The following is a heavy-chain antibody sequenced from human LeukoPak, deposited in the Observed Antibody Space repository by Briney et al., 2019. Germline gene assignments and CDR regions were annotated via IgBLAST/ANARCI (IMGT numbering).Heavy chain of an antibody. CDR3: ARVGVGTVAGNYFDD. V-gene: IGHV3-53*04. Sequence: PGGSLRLSCAASGFTLSGNWMHWVRQAPGKGLEWVSLIYGGGGTYYADSVKGRFTISRHNSENTLYLEMNSLRPEDTAVYYCARVGVGTVAGNYFDDWGQGTLVTVSS. CDR1: GFTLSGNW. CDR2: IYGGGGT. D-gene: IGHD6-19*01. J-gene: IGHJ4*02.